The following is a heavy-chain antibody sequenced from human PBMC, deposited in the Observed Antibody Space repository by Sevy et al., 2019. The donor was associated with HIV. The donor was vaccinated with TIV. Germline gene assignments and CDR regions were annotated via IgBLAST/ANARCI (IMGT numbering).Heavy chain of an antibody. CDR1: GFTFGSYW. J-gene: IGHJ4*02. Sequence: GGSLRLSCAASGFTFGSYWMSWVRQAPGKGLEWVANINLDGSMKYYVDSVKGRFTVSRDNAKNSLSLQMNSLRAEDTAVYYCARSIAAAGHDYWGQGTLVTVSS. V-gene: IGHV3-7*01. D-gene: IGHD6-13*01. CDR3: ARSIAAAGHDY. CDR2: INLDGSMK.